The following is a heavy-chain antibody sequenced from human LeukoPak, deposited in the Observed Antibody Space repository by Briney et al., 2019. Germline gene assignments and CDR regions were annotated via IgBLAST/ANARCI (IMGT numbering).Heavy chain of an antibody. CDR3: ARGVGGATHFDY. Sequence: SQTLSLTCAISGDSVSSNSAAWNWIRQPPSRGLEWLGRTYYKSKWYNDYAVSVKSRIIISPDTSKNQFSLQLNSVTPEDTAVYYCARGVGGATHFDYWGQGTLVTVSS. V-gene: IGHV6-1*01. J-gene: IGHJ4*02. D-gene: IGHD1-26*01. CDR2: TYYKSKWYN. CDR1: GDSVSSNSAA.